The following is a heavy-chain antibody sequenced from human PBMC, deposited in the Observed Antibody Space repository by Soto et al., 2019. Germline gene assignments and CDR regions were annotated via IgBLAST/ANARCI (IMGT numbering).Heavy chain of an antibody. J-gene: IGHJ4*02. CDR2: IYNSGST. CDR3: ARGPPFH. D-gene: IGHD3-16*01. CDR1: AGSISSYY. V-gene: IGHV4-59*12. Sequence: SETLSLTCTVSAGSISSYYWSWIRQHPGRGLEWIGYIYNSGSTDYNPSLKSRVTISLDTSKNQFSLKLTSVTAADTAVYYCARGPPFHWGQGTLVTVSS.